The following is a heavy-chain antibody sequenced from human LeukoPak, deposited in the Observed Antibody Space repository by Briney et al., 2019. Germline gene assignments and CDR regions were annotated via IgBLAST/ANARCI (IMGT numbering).Heavy chain of an antibody. CDR3: ARAPLGYCRGGSCYAHSGSYLYAFDI. J-gene: IGHJ3*02. CDR2: ISHDGSNK. D-gene: IGHD2-15*01. CDR1: GFTFSSYA. V-gene: IGHV3-30*04. Sequence: GGSLRLSCAASGFTFSSYAMSWVRQAPGKGLEWVAVISHDGSNKYYADSVKGRFTISRDNSKNTLYLQMNSLRVEDTAVYYCARAPLGYCRGGSCYAHSGSYLYAFDIWGQGTLVTVSS.